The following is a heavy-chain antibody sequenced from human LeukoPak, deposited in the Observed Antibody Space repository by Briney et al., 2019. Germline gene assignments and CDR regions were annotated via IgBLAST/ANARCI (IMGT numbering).Heavy chain of an antibody. CDR2: ISAYNGNT. CDR3: ARAYCSGGSCYHLFDY. V-gene: IGHV1-18*01. Sequence: ASVKVSCKASGYTFTSYGISWVRQAPGQGLEWMGWISAYNGNTNYAQKLQGRVTMTTDTSTSTAYMELRSLRSDDTAVYYCARAYCSGGSCYHLFDYWGQGTLVTVSS. J-gene: IGHJ4*02. D-gene: IGHD2-15*01. CDR1: GYTFTSYG.